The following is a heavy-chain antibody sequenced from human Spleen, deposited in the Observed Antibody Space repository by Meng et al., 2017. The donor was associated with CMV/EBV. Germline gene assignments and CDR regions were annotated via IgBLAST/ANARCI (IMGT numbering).Heavy chain of an antibody. CDR1: GFTFSSYA. D-gene: IGHD3-10*01. CDR3: ATLDVSGSFNFDY. Sequence: AASGFTFSSYALRWVRQAPGKGLEWVSTISGSGGSTYYADSVKGRFTISRDNSKNTLYLQMNSLRVEDTAVYYCATLDVSGSFNFDYWGQGTLVTVSS. CDR2: ISGSGGST. J-gene: IGHJ4*02. V-gene: IGHV3-23*01.